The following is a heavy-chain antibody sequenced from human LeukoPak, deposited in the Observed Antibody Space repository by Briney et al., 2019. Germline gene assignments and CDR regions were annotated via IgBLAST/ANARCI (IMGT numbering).Heavy chain of an antibody. CDR2: ISSSSSYI. V-gene: IGHV3-21*01. D-gene: IGHD3-22*01. J-gene: IGHJ6*03. CDR1: GFTFSSYS. Sequence: GGSLRLSCAASGFTFSSYSMNWVRQAPGKGLEWVSSISSSSSYIYYADSVKGRFTISRDNAKNSLYLQMNSLRAEDTAVYYCARLEGSKDYYDRYYYYMDVWGKGTTATVS. CDR3: ARLEGSKDYYDRYYYYMDV.